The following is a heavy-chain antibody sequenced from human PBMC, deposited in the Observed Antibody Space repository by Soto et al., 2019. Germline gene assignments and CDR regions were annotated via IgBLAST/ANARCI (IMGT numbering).Heavy chain of an antibody. CDR1: GGSFSGYY. CDR3: ARNKVVVVAATDYYYYYMDV. D-gene: IGHD2-15*01. Sequence: QVQLQQWGAGLLKPSETLSLTCAVYGGSFSGYYWSWIHQPPGKGLEWIGEINHSGSTNYNPSLKSRVTISVDTSKNQFSLKLSSVTAADTAVYYCARNKVVVVAATDYYYYYMDVWGKGTTVTVSS. V-gene: IGHV4-34*01. CDR2: INHSGST. J-gene: IGHJ6*03.